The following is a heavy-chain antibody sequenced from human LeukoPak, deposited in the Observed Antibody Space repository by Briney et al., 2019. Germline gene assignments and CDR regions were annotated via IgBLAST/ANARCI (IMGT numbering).Heavy chain of an antibody. J-gene: IGHJ3*02. V-gene: IGHV4-4*07. D-gene: IGHD3-10*01. CDR3: ARDTITMVQGVWAFDI. CDR1: GGSISSHY. Sequence: PSETLSLTCTVSGGSISSHYWSWIRQPAGKGLEWIGRIYTSGSTNYNPSLKSRVTMSVDTSKNQFSLKLSSVTAADTAVYYCARDTITMVQGVWAFDIWGQGTMVTVSS. CDR2: IYTSGST.